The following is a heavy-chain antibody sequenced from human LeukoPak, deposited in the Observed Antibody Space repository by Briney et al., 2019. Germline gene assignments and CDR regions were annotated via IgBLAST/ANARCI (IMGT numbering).Heavy chain of an antibody. V-gene: IGHV3-23*01. D-gene: IGHD4-23*01. J-gene: IGHJ4*02. CDR3: ARGDYGGNGYDY. CDR2: ISGSGGST. Sequence: GGSLRLSCAASGFTFSSYAMSWVRQAPGKGLEWVSAISGSGGSTYYADSVKGRFTISRDNSKNTLYLQMNSLRAEDTAVYYCARGDYGGNGYDYWGQGTLVTVSS. CDR1: GFTFSSYA.